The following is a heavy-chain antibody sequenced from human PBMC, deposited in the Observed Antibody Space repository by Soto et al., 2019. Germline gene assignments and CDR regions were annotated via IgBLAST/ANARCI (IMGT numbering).Heavy chain of an antibody. Sequence: EVQLVESGGGLVQPGGSLRLSCAASGFTFSSYSMNWVRQAPGKGREWVSYISSSSSTIYYADSVKGRFTISRDNAKNARYVQMNSRRDEDTAVYYCARDPYDSSGDYVYWGQGTLVTVSS. V-gene: IGHV3-48*02. CDR1: GFTFSSYS. D-gene: IGHD3-22*01. CDR3: ARDPYDSSGDYVY. J-gene: IGHJ4*02. CDR2: ISSSSSTI.